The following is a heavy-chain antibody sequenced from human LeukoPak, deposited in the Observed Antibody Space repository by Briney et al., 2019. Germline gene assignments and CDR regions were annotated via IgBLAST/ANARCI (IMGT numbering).Heavy chain of an antibody. CDR3: ARSRFGELYGPLVN. J-gene: IGHJ4*02. CDR2: ISYDGSNK. CDR1: GFTFSSYA. V-gene: IGHV3-30-3*01. D-gene: IGHD3-10*01. Sequence: AGGSLRLSCAASGFTFSSYAMHWVRQAPGKGLEWVAVISYDGSNKYYADSVKGRFTISRDNSKNTLYLQMNSLRAEDTAVYYCARSRFGELYGPLVNWGQGTLVTVSS.